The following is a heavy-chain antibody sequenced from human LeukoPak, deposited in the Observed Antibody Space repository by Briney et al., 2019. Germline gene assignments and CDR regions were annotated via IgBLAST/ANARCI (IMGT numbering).Heavy chain of an antibody. CDR3: ARGAYCGGDCTYNWFDP. D-gene: IGHD2-21*02. Sequence: SETLSLTCTVSGGSISSYYWTWIRQPAGKGLEWIGRIYTSGTTNYNPSLKSRVTMSVDTSKGQLSLKLSSVTAADTAVYYCARGAYCGGDCTYNWFDPWGQGTLVTVSS. J-gene: IGHJ5*02. V-gene: IGHV4-4*07. CDR1: GGSISSYY. CDR2: IYTSGTT.